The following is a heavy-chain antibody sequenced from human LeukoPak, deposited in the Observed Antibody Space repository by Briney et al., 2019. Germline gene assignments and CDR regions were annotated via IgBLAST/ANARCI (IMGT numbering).Heavy chain of an antibody. CDR1: GYTFTSYY. CDR2: INPSGGST. J-gene: IGHJ4*02. V-gene: IGHV1-46*03. Sequence: ASVKVSCKASGYTFTSYYMHWMRQAPGQGLEWIGIINPSGGSTSYAQKFQGRVTMTRDTSTSTVYMELSSLRSEDTAVYYCARATVAGRGYFDYWGQGTLVTVSS. CDR3: ARATVAGRGYFDY. D-gene: IGHD6-19*01.